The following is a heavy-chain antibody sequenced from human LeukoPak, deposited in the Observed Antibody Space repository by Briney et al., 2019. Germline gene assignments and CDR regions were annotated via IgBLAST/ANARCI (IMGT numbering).Heavy chain of an antibody. CDR2: INPNSGGT. D-gene: IGHD3-9*01. CDR1: GYTFTGYY. CDR3: ARDRYYDILTGYYSL. Sequence: GASVKVSCKASGYTFTGYYMHWVRQAPGQGLEWIGRINPNSGGTNYAQKFQGRVTMTRDTSISTAYMELSRLRSDDTAVYYCARDRYYDILTGYYSLWGQGNLVTVSS. J-gene: IGHJ4*02. V-gene: IGHV1-2*06.